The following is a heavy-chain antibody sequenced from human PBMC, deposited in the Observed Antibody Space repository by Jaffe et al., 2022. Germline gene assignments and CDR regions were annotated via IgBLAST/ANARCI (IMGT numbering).Heavy chain of an antibody. J-gene: IGHJ3*02. CDR2: IYYSGST. D-gene: IGHD3-16*02. CDR3: ARGGGITFGGVIPRGAFDI. Sequence: QVQLQESGPGLVKPSETLSLTCTVSGGSISSYYWSWIRQPPGKGLEWIGYIYYSGSTNYNPSLKSRVTISVDTSKNQFSLKLSSVTAADTAVYYCARGGGITFGGVIPRGAFDIWGQGTMVTVSS. CDR1: GGSISSYY. V-gene: IGHV4-59*01.